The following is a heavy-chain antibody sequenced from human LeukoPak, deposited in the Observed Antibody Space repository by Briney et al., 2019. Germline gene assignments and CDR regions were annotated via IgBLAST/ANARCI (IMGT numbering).Heavy chain of an antibody. CDR3: AKGRNEDGDAALNY. J-gene: IGHJ4*02. V-gene: IGHV3-23*01. Sequence: GRSLRLSCVGSGFTFSNYGMHWVRQAPGKGLEWVSSISGSGGNTFYADSVKGRFTISRDNSKNTLYLQMNSPRAEDTAAYHCAKGRNEDGDAALNYWGQGTLVTVSS. CDR2: ISGSGGNT. D-gene: IGHD4-17*01. CDR1: GFTFSNYG.